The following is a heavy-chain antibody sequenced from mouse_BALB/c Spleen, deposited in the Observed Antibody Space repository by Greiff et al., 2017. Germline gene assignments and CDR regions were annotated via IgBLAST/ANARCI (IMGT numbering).Heavy chain of an antibody. CDR2: IWAGGST. CDR1: GFSLTSYG. V-gene: IGHV2-9*02. D-gene: IGHD2-14*01. Sequence: VQLQQSGPGLVAPSQSLSITCTVSGFSLTSYGVHWVRQPPGKGLEWLGVIWAGGSTNYNSALMSRLSISKDNSKSQVFLKMNSLQTDDTAMYYCARDEGKVRRGFAYWGQGTLVTVSA. J-gene: IGHJ3*01. CDR3: ARDEGKVRRGFAY.